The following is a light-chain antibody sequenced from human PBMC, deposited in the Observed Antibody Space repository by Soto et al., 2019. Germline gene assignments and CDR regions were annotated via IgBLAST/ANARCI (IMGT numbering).Light chain of an antibody. Sequence: DIQMTQSPSSLSASVGDRVTITCQASQDISNYLNWYQPKPGKAPKLLIYDASNLETGVPSRFTGSGSGTDFTFSISSLRPEDIAPFYCQQYANLPPTFCQGTKLDIK. V-gene: IGKV1-33*01. CDR3: QQYANLPPT. J-gene: IGKJ2*01. CDR2: DAS. CDR1: QDISNY.